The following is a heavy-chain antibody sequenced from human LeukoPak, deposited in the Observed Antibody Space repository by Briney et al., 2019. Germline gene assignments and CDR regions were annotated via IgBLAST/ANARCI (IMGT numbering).Heavy chain of an antibody. CDR3: ARTSAGRVPDAFEI. CDR2: IYSGGTT. Sequence: GGSLRLSCAATGFTFSSYSMNWVRQAPGKGLEWVSIIYSGGTTCYADSVRGRFTVSRDNPKNSVFLQMNSLRAEDTAVYYCARTSAGRVPDAFEIWGQGTVVTVSS. CDR1: GFTFSSYS. J-gene: IGHJ3*02. V-gene: IGHV3-53*01. D-gene: IGHD6-19*01.